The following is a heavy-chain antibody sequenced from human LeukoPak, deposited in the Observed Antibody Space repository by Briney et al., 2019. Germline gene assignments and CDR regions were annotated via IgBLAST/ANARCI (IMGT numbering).Heavy chain of an antibody. CDR2: ISSSSSYI. CDR3: AKADLYYYDSSGSLYYFDY. Sequence: GGSLRLSCAASGFTFSSYSMNWVRQAPGKGLEWVSSISSSSSYIYYADSVKGRFTISRDNAKNSLYLQMNSLRAEDTAVYYCAKADLYYYDSSGSLYYFDYWGQGTLVTVSS. D-gene: IGHD3-22*01. CDR1: GFTFSSYS. J-gene: IGHJ4*02. V-gene: IGHV3-21*04.